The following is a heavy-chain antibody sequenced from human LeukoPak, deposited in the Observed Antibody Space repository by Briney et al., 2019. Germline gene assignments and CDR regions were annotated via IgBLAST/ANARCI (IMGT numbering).Heavy chain of an antibody. J-gene: IGHJ4*02. CDR3: ARGEALYSNYGFDY. CDR1: GGSIHGYY. V-gene: IGHV4-59*01. CDR2: IYYSGST. D-gene: IGHD4-11*01. Sequence: PSETLSLTCTVSGGSIHGYYWSLIRQPPGKGLEWIGYIYYSGSTNYNPSLKSRVTISIDTSKNQFSLKLTSVTAADTAVYYCARGEALYSNYGFDYWGQGTLVTVSS.